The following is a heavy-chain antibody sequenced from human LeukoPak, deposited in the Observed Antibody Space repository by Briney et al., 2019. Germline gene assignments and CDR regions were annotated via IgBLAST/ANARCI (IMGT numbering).Heavy chain of an antibody. V-gene: IGHV4-38-2*01. CDR1: GYSITNSYY. CDR2: IYHSGST. CDR3: ARGNSDRFPPYMDY. Sequence: SETLSLTCAISGYSITNSYYWGWIRQPPGKGLEWVGSIYHSGSTYYNPSLKSRVTISVDTSKNQISLRLSSVTAADTAIYYCARGNSDRFPPYMDYWGQGILVIVSS. D-gene: IGHD4-23*01. J-gene: IGHJ4*02.